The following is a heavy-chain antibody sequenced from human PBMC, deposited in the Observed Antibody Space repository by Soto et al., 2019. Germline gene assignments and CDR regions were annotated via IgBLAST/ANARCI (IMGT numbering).Heavy chain of an antibody. J-gene: IGHJ2*01. CDR2: INPRTGST. Sequence: QVQLVQSGAYVKKPGTSVKVSCKAAGYSFTNYCMYWVRQAPGQGLEWMGMINPRTGSTRYAQKFQDRVTLTRDTSTTTVYMELSTLISDDTAVYYCARDGGLLTASWHYDLWGPGTLVTVSS. V-gene: IGHV1-46*01. CDR3: ARDGGLLTASWHYDL. D-gene: IGHD2-15*01. CDR1: GYSFTNYC.